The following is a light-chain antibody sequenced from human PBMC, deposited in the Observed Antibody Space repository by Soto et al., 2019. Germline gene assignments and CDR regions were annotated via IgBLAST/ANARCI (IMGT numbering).Light chain of an antibody. CDR3: QQYNNWPYT. CDR2: GAS. CDR1: QSVSSN. J-gene: IGKJ2*01. V-gene: IGKV3-15*01. Sequence: EIVMTQSPDTLSVSPGERATLSCRASQSVSSNLAWYQQKPGQAPRLLIFGASTRATGIPARFSGSGSGTEFTLTISSLQSEDFAAYHCQQYNNWPYTLGQGTTLEIK.